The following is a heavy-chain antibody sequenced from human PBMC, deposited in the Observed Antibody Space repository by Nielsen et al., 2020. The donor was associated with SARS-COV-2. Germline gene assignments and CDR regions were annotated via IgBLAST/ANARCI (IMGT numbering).Heavy chain of an antibody. CDR2: IHYSGST. D-gene: IGHD1-1*01. CDR3: ARYNWSDGGFYP. V-gene: IGHV4-59*01. Sequence: SETLSLTCTVSGGSISSYYWSWIRQPPGKGLEWIGHIHYSGSTNYNPSLESRVTISVDTSKNQVSLRLSSVTAADTAVYFCARYNWSDGGFYPWGQGTLVTVSS. CDR1: GGSISSYY. J-gene: IGHJ5*02.